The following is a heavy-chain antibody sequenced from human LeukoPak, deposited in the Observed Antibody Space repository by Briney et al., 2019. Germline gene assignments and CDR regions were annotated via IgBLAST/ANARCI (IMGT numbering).Heavy chain of an antibody. V-gene: IGHV2-5*02. CDR1: GFSLSTSGVG. J-gene: IGHJ4*02. D-gene: IGHD4-23*01. CDR3: AHDYGGNSDFDY. Sequence: SGPTLVKPTQTLTLTCTFSGFSLSTSGVGVGWIREPPGNALEWLALIYWDDGKRYSPSLNSRLTITKDTSKNQVVLTMTNMDPVDTATYYCAHDYGGNSDFDYWGQGTLVTVSS. CDR2: IYWDDGK.